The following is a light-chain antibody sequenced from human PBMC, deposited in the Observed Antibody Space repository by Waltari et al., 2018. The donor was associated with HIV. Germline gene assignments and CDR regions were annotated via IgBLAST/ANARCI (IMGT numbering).Light chain of an antibody. V-gene: IGLV1-40*01. Sequence: QSVLTQPPSVSGAPGQRVTISCSGSGSNIGAGYDVHWYQQLPGSAPKLLIYDNTKRPSGVPDRFSGSKSGTSASLVITGLQAEDEADYYCQSYDSSLRGVFGGGTKLTVL. J-gene: IGLJ3*02. CDR2: DNT. CDR1: GSNIGAGYD. CDR3: QSYDSSLRGV.